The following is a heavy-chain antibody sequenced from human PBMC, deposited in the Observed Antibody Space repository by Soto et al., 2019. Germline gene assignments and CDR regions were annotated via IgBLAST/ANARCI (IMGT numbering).Heavy chain of an antibody. J-gene: IGHJ4*02. V-gene: IGHV4-31*03. CDR3: ERDDGALDVSH. Sequence: SETLSLTCTVSGGSISSGGYYWSWIRQRPGKGLEWIAYIYYDGSTYYNPSLKSRVTISRDTSKNHFSLKLTSVNAADTAVYFCERDDGALDVSHWGQGSLVTVSS. CDR2: IYYDGST. CDR1: GGSISSGGYY. D-gene: IGHD1-26*01.